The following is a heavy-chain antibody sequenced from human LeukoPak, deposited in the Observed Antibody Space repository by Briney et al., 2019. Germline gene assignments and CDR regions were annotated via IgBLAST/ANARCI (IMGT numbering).Heavy chain of an antibody. V-gene: IGHV3-49*03. CDR2: IRGKAYGATT. CDR1: GFTFGDYA. J-gene: IGHJ3*02. D-gene: IGHD3-3*01. Sequence: GGSLRLSCTASGFTFGDYAMSWFRQAPGKGLEWVGFIRGKAYGATTEYAASVKGRFTFSRDDSKSIAYLQMNSLKTEDTAVYYCTGYDFWSGYYHAFDIWGQGTMVTVSS. CDR3: TGYDFWSGYYHAFDI.